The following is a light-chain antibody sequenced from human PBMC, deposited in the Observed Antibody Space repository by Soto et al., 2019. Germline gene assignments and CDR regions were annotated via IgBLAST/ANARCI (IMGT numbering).Light chain of an antibody. V-gene: IGKV3-15*01. CDR2: GAS. CDR1: QSVSSN. Sequence: EIVMTQSPATRSVSPGERATLSCRASQSVSSNLAWYQQKPGQAPRLLIYGASTRATGIPARFSGSGSGTEFTLTISSLQPEDVAVYYCQQYNNWPPVTFGGGTKVEIK. J-gene: IGKJ4*01. CDR3: QQYNNWPPVT.